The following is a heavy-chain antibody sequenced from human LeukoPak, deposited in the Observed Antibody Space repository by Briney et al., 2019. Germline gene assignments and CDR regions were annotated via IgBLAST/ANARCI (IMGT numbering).Heavy chain of an antibody. J-gene: IGHJ6*03. V-gene: IGHV3-23*01. CDR3: ARRRGGSGCYHYDYMDV. Sequence: GGSLRLSCAASGFTFSSYAMSWVRQAPGKGLEWVSAISGSGGSTYYADSVKGRFTISRDNSKNTLYLQMNSLRAEDTAVYYRARRRGGSGCYHYDYMDVCGKGTTGTVSS. CDR2: ISGSGGST. CDR1: GFTFSSYA. D-gene: IGHD3-10*01.